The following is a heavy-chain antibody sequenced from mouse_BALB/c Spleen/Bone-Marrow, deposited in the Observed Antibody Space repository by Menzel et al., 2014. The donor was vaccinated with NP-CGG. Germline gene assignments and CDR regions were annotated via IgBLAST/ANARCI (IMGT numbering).Heavy chain of an antibody. Sequence: SGAELVRPGTSVKVSCKASGYAFTNYLIEWVKQRPGQGLEWIGVINPGSGGTNYNEKFKAKATLTADKSSSTAYMQLSSLTSDDSAVYSCARCLTGTSAMDYWGQGTSVTVSS. V-gene: IGHV1-54*01. J-gene: IGHJ4*01. CDR1: GYAFTNYL. CDR2: INPGSGGT. CDR3: ARCLTGTSAMDY. D-gene: IGHD4-1*01.